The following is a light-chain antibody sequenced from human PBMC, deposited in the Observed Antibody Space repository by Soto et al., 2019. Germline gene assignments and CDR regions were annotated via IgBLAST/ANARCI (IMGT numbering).Light chain of an antibody. CDR2: GNT. J-gene: IGLJ1*01. V-gene: IGLV1-40*01. CDR3: QSYDSSLSIYV. CDR1: RSNIGARNE. Sequence: QSVLSPPPSVSGAPGQRVTISCTGSRSNIGARNEVHWYQHLAGTAPKLLVYGNTNRPSGVPDRFSGYKSGTSASLDITGLQAEDEADYYCQSYDSSLSIYVFGTGTKVTVL.